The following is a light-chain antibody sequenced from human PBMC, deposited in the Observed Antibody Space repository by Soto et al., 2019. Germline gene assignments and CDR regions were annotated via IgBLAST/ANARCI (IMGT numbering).Light chain of an antibody. CDR3: SSYSSSSTRV. CDR2: EVS. Sequence: QSALTQPASVSGSPGQSITISCTGTSSDVGGYNYVSWYQQHPGKVPKLMIYEVSNRPSGVSNRFSGYKSGNTDSLTISGLQAEDEADYYCSSYSSSSTRVFGGGTKLTVL. J-gene: IGLJ3*02. CDR1: SSDVGGYNY. V-gene: IGLV2-14*01.